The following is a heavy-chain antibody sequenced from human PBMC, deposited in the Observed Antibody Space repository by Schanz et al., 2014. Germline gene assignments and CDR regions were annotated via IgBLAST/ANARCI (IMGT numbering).Heavy chain of an antibody. CDR3: AKWEDIVPEPEPMRGWFDS. D-gene: IGHD2-8*01. J-gene: IGHJ5*01. CDR1: GLIFSTYT. Sequence: EVQLVESGGGLVRPGGSLRLSCTTSGLIFSTYTLNWVRQAPGKGLEWISYISFSGNTIYYADSVKGRFIVSRDNSRATLFLQMDSLRAADTAFYYCAKWEDIVPEPEPMRGWFDSWGQGILVTVSS. CDR2: ISFSGNTI. V-gene: IGHV3-48*04.